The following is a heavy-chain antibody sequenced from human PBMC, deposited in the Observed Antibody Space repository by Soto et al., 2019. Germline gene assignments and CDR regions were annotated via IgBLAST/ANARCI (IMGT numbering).Heavy chain of an antibody. CDR3: ARVLTDIVVVPAAMLEYNWFDP. J-gene: IGHJ5*02. Sequence: ASVKVSCKASGYTFTSYDINWVRQATGQGLEWMGWMNPNSGNTGYAQKFQGRVTMTRNTSISTACMELSSLGSEDTAVYYCARVLTDIVVVPAAMLEYNWFDPWGQGTLVTVSS. CDR1: GYTFTSYD. CDR2: MNPNSGNT. D-gene: IGHD2-2*01. V-gene: IGHV1-8*01.